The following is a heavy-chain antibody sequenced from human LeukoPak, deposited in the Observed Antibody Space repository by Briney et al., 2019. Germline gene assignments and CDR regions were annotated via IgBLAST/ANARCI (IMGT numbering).Heavy chain of an antibody. CDR2: FDPEDGET. Sequence: ASVKVSCKVSGYTLTELSMHWVRQAPGKGLEWMGGFDPEDGETIYAQKFQGRVTMTEDTSTDTAYMELSSLRSEDTAVYYCATLVPLNFRPRYYDFWSGYFSFGFDYWGQGTLVTVSS. CDR3: ATLVPLNFRPRYYDFWSGYFSFGFDY. J-gene: IGHJ4*02. CDR1: GYTLTELS. V-gene: IGHV1-24*01. D-gene: IGHD3-3*01.